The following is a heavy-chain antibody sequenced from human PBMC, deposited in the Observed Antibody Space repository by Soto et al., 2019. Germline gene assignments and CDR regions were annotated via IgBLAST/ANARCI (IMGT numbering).Heavy chain of an antibody. CDR2: INSDGSST. CDR3: ARGRRYTVTTLPDYYYYMDV. CDR1: GFTFSSYW. V-gene: IGHV3-74*01. Sequence: EVQLVESGGGLVQPGGSLRLSCAASGFTFSSYWMHWVRQAPGKGLVWVSRINSDGSSTSYADSVKGRFTISRDNAKNTLYLQMHSLRAEDTAVYYCARGRRYTVTTLPDYYYYMDVWGKGTTVTVSS. D-gene: IGHD4-17*01. J-gene: IGHJ6*03.